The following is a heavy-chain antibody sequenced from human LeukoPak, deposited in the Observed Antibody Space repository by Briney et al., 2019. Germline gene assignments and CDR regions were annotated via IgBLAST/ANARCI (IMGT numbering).Heavy chain of an antibody. V-gene: IGHV3-48*01. CDR1: GFTFSSYS. Sequence: GGSLRLSCAASGFTFSSYSMNRVRQAPGKGLEWASYISSSSSTIYYADSVKGRFTISRDNAKNSLYLQMNSLRAEDTAVYYCARADSSSWVLTEYFQHWGQGTLVTVSS. D-gene: IGHD6-6*01. CDR2: ISSSSSTI. J-gene: IGHJ1*01. CDR3: ARADSSSWVLTEYFQH.